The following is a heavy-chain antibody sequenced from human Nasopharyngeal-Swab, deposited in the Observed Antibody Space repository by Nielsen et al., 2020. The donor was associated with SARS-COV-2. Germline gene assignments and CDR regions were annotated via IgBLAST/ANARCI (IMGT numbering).Heavy chain of an antibody. J-gene: IGHJ4*02. Sequence: VRQAPGKGLEWVSYISSSSSTIYYADSVKGRFTISRDNAKNSLFLQMNSLRAEDTAVYFCASGRWFDYWGQGTLVTVSS. V-gene: IGHV3-48*04. CDR3: ASGRWFDY. D-gene: IGHD4-23*01. CDR2: ISSSSSTI.